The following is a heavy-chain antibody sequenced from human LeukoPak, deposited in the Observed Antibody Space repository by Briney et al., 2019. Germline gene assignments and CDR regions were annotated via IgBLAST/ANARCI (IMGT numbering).Heavy chain of an antibody. Sequence: GGSLRLSCAASGFTFSDYWMHWVRQAPGKGLVGVSRINSDGRITNYADSVKGRFTISRDNSKNTLYLQMNSLRAEDTALYYCAKDRASGWPNAFDIWGQGTMVTVSS. CDR2: INSDGRIT. CDR3: AKDRASGWPNAFDI. V-gene: IGHV3-74*01. D-gene: IGHD6-19*01. CDR1: GFTFSDYW. J-gene: IGHJ3*02.